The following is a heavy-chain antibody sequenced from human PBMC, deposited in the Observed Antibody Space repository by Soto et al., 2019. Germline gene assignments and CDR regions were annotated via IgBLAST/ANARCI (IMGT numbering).Heavy chain of an antibody. Sequence: SVKVSCKTSGGTFSSYAISWVRQAPGQGLEWMGGIIPIFGTANYAQKFQGRVTITADESTSTAYMELSSLRSEDTAVYYCARELQSSPHPHYYGMDVWGQGTTVTVSS. CDR1: GGTFSSYA. CDR2: IIPIFGTA. CDR3: ARELQSSPHPHYYGMDV. J-gene: IGHJ6*02. V-gene: IGHV1-69*13. D-gene: IGHD4-4*01.